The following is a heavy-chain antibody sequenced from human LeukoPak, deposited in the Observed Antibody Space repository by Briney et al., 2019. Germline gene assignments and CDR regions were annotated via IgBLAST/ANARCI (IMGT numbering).Heavy chain of an antibody. J-gene: IGHJ4*02. CDR3: ARDSSGTGGYDY. CDR1: GFTFSSYS. Sequence: PGGSLRLSCAASGFTFSSYSMNWVRQAPGKGLEWVSSISSSSSYIYYADSVKGRFTISRDNAKNSLYLQMNSLGAEDTAVYYCARDSSGTGGYDYWGQGTLVTVSS. V-gene: IGHV3-21*01. D-gene: IGHD3/OR15-3a*01. CDR2: ISSSSSYI.